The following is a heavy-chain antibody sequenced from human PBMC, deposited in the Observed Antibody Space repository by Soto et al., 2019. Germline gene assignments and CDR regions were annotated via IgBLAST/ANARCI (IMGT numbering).Heavy chain of an antibody. Sequence: SVKVSCKASGGTFSSYAISWVRQAPGQGLEWMGGIIPIFGTANYAQKFQGRVTITADKSTGTAYMELSSLRSEDTAVYYCARDRDSYFDYWGQGTLVTVSS. CDR2: IIPIFGTA. J-gene: IGHJ4*02. V-gene: IGHV1-69*06. CDR1: GGTFSSYA. CDR3: ARDRDSYFDY.